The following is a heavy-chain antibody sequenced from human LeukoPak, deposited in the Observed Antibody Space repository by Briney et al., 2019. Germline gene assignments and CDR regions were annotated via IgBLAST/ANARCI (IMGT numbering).Heavy chain of an antibody. Sequence: ASVKVSCKASGYTFTSYGISWVRQAPGQGLEWMGWISAYTGNTNYAQKLQGRVTMTRDTSTSTVYMELSSLRSEDTAIYYCARIRDGYNDAYDIWGQGTVVTVPS. CDR2: ISAYTGNT. J-gene: IGHJ3*02. D-gene: IGHD5-24*01. CDR3: ARIRDGYNDAYDI. CDR1: GYTFTSYG. V-gene: IGHV1-18*01.